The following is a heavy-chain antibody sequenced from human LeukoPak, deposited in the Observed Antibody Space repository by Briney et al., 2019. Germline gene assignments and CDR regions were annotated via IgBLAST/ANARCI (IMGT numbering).Heavy chain of an antibody. CDR1: GFIFSGYE. Sequence: GGSLRLSCAASGFIFSGYEMHWIRQAPGKGLEWVAVMSHDGSYEDYADSVKGRFTISRDNPRNTLYLQMNSLRPEDTALYYCAKGPFGSCSSPSCYFFDYWGQGTLVTVSA. V-gene: IGHV3-30*04. CDR3: AKGPFGSCSSPSCYFFDY. D-gene: IGHD2-2*01. CDR2: MSHDGSYE. J-gene: IGHJ4*02.